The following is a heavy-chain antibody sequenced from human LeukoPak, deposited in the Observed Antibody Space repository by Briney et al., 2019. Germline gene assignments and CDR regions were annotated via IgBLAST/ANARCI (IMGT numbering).Heavy chain of an antibody. CDR1: GGSFSGYY. V-gene: IGHV4-34*01. J-gene: IGHJ4*02. D-gene: IGHD6-13*01. Sequence: PSETLSLTCAVYGGSFSGYYWSWIRQPPGEGLEWIGEINHSGSTNYNPSLKSRVTISVDTSKNQFSLNLSSVSAADTAVYYCARVVSSWHFDYWGQGTLVTVSS. CDR3: ARVVSSWHFDY. CDR2: INHSGST.